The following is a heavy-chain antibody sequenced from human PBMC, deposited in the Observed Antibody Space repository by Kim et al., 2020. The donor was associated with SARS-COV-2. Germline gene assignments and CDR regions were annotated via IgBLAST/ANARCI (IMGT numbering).Heavy chain of an antibody. CDR3: AAGPFLIAAAGTSPQYNW. D-gene: IGHD6-13*01. CDR2: INHSGST. Sequence: SETLSLTCAVYGGSFSGYYWSWIRQPPGKGLEWIGEINHSGSTNYNPSLKSRVTISVDTSKNQFSLKLSSVTAADTAVYYCAAGPFLIAAAGTSPQYNW. CDR1: GGSFSGYY. V-gene: IGHV4-34*01. J-gene: IGHJ5*01.